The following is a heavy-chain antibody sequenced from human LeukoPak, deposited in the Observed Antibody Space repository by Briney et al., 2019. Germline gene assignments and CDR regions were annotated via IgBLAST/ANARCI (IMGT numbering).Heavy chain of an antibody. Sequence: SETLSLTCTVSGGSIRTDGSYWAWIRQPPGKGLEWIGYIYYSGSTYYNPSLKSRVTISVDTSKNQFSLKLSSVTAADTAVYYCASHYGDYLEWGQGTLVTVSS. D-gene: IGHD4-17*01. J-gene: IGHJ4*02. CDR3: ASHYGDYLE. V-gene: IGHV4-31*03. CDR1: GGSIRTDGSY. CDR2: IYYSGST.